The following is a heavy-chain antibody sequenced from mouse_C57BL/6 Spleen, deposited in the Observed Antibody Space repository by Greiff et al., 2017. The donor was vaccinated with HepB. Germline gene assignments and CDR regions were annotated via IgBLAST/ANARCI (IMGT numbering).Heavy chain of an antibody. J-gene: IGHJ3*01. CDR3: ARTGDEGFAY. V-gene: IGHV1-64*01. CDR2: IHPNSGST. Sequence: QVQLKQPGAELVKPGASVKLSCKASGYTFTSYWMHWVKQRPGQGLEWIGMIHPNSGSTNYNEKFKSKATLTVDKSSSPAYIQLSSLTSEDSAVYYCARTGDEGFAYWGQGTLVTVSA. CDR1: GYTFTSYW.